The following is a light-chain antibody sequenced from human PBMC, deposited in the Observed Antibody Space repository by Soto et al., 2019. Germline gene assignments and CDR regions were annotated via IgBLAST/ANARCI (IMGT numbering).Light chain of an antibody. J-gene: IGKJ1*01. Sequence: DIQMTQSPSTLSASVGERVTITCRASQNINVWLAWYQQKPGKAPKLLIYKASSLESGVPSRFSGSGSGTEFTLTISSLQPDDFATYYCQQYNTYSTFGRGTKVDI. CDR2: KAS. V-gene: IGKV1-5*03. CDR1: QNINVW. CDR3: QQYNTYST.